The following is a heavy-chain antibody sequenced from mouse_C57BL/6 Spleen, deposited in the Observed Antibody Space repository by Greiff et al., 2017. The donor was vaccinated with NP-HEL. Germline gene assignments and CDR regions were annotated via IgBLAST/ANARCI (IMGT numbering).Heavy chain of an antibody. Sequence: QVQLQQSGAELVRPGASVKLSCKASGYTFTDYYINWVKQRPGQGLEWIARIYPGSGNTYYNEKFKGKATLTAEKSSSTAYMKLSSLTSEDSAVYFCARRSNVWGTGTTVTVSS. CDR3: ARRSNV. CDR1: GYTFTDYY. J-gene: IGHJ1*03. V-gene: IGHV1-76*01. CDR2: IYPGSGNT.